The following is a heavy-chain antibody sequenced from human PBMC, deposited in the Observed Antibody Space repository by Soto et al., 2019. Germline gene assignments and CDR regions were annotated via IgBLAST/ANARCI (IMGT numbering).Heavy chain of an antibody. J-gene: IGHJ5*02. CDR1: GGSISSGGYY. Sequence: SETLSLTCTVSGGSISSGGYYWSWIRQHPGKGLEWIGYIYYSGSTYYNPSLKSRVTISVDTSKNQFSLKLSSVTAADTAVYYCARGGLPHYDILTGSSWFDPWGQGTLVTVSS. D-gene: IGHD3-9*01. V-gene: IGHV4-31*03. CDR3: ARGGLPHYDILTGSSWFDP. CDR2: IYYSGST.